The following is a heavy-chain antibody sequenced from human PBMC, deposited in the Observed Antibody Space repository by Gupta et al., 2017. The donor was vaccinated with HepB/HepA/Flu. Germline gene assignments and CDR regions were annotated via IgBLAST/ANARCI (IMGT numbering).Heavy chain of an antibody. V-gene: IGHV3-23*01. Sequence: EVQLLESGGGLVQPGGSLRLSCAGSGFTFSGYGMSWVRQAPGKGLEWVSIISTDSSDKYYVDSVKGRFTIPRDNSRNTLYLQMNSLTAEDTAVYFCTKGESGGGYYSPFDSWGQGTLVTVSS. CDR2: ISTDSSDK. J-gene: IGHJ4*02. CDR3: TKGESGGGYYSPFDS. CDR1: GFTFSGYG. D-gene: IGHD3-22*01.